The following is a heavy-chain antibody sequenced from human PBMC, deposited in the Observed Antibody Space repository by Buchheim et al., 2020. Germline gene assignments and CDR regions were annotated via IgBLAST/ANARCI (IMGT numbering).Heavy chain of an antibody. CDR2: IRSKANSYAT. CDR3: TRHRSSSWGPVGYYYYGMDV. Sequence: EVQLVESGGGLVQPGGSLKLSCAASGFTFSGSAMHWVRQASGKGLEWVGRIRSKANSYATAYAASGKGRVTISRDDSKNTAYLQMNSLKTEDTAVYYCTRHRSSSWGPVGYYYYGMDVWGQGTT. CDR1: GFTFSGSA. D-gene: IGHD6-13*01. J-gene: IGHJ6*02. V-gene: IGHV3-73*01.